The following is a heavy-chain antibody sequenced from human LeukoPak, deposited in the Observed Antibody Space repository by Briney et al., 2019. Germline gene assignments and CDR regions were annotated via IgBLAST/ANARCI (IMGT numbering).Heavy chain of an antibody. D-gene: IGHD4-17*01. V-gene: IGHV3-30-3*01. Sequence: PGRSLRLSCAASGFTFSSYAMHWVRQAPGKGLEWVAVISYDGSNKYYADSVKGRFTISRDNSKNTLSLQMNSLRAEDTALYYCARPLLTTVTPFDYWGQGTLVTVSS. CDR2: ISYDGSNK. J-gene: IGHJ4*02. CDR1: GFTFSSYA. CDR3: ARPLLTTVTPFDY.